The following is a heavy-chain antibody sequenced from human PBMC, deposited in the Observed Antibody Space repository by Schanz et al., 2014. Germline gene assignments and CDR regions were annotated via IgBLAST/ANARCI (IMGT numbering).Heavy chain of an antibody. CDR1: GDSTSSGGYY. CDR3: ARDRGHGDLPGDI. J-gene: IGHJ3*02. V-gene: IGHV4-31*03. D-gene: IGHD4-17*01. CDR2: ISYSGST. Sequence: QVQLQESGPGLVKPSQTLSLTCTVSGDSTSSGGYYWSWIRQHPGKGLEWIGYISYSGSTYYNPSLKRRVTISVDTSKNQFSLNLSSATAADTAVYYCARDRGHGDLPGDIWGQGTMVTVSS.